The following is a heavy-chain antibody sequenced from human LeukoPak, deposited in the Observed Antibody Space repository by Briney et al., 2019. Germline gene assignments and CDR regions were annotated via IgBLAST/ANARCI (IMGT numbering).Heavy chain of an antibody. J-gene: IGHJ4*02. D-gene: IGHD3-22*01. CDR1: GFTFSSYG. CDR3: AKDGDYYDSSGLFDY. CDR2: ISYDGSNK. Sequence: GGSLRLSCAASGFTFSSYGMHWVRQAPGKGLEWMAVISYDGSNKYYADSVKGRFTISRDNSKNTLYLQMNSLRAEDTAVYYCAKDGDYYDSSGLFDYWGQGTLVTVSS. V-gene: IGHV3-30*18.